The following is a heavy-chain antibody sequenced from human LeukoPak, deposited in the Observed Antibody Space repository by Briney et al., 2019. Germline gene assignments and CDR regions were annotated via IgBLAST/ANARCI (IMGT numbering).Heavy chain of an antibody. V-gene: IGHV4-59*01. CDR1: GGSISSYY. J-gene: IGHJ3*02. Sequence: PSETLSLTCTVSGGSISSYYWSWIRQPPGKGLEGIGYIYYSGSTNYNPSLKSRVTISVDTSKNQFSLKLSYVTAADTAVYYCARDLSGSYYISAFDIWGQGTMVTVSS. D-gene: IGHD1-26*01. CDR3: ARDLSGSYYISAFDI. CDR2: IYYSGST.